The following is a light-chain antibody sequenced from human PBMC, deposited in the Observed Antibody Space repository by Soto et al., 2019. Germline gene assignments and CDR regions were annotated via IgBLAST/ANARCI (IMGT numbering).Light chain of an antibody. CDR1: QSVLFSSNNKNY. V-gene: IGKV4-1*01. CDR3: HQYYGTPLT. J-gene: IGKJ1*01. CDR2: WAS. Sequence: DIVMTQSPDSLAVSLGERATINCKSSQSVLFSSNNKNYLAWYQQKPGQPPKLLIYWASTRESGVPDRFSGSRSGTDVTPTISSLHAEDVAVYYCHQYYGTPLTFRQGTKEEIK.